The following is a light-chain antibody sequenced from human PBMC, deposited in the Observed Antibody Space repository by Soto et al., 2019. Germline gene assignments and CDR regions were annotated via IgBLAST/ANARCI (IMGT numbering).Light chain of an antibody. CDR3: QVWDAGSDHVV. V-gene: IGLV3-21*02. CDR1: HIGGKS. J-gene: IGLJ2*01. Sequence: SYELTQPPSVSVAPGQTARITCGGDHIGGKSVHWYQQKPGQAPLLVVYDDADQPSGIPERFSGSNSDNTATLTIGRVEAGDEADYYCQVWDAGSDHVVFGGGTKLTVL. CDR2: DDA.